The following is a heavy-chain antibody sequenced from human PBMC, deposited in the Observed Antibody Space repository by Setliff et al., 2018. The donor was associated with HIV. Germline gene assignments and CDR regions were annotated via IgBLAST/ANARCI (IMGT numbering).Heavy chain of an antibody. CDR1: GYTFSSHG. V-gene: IGHV1-18*01. Sequence: ASVKVSCKASGYTFSSHGITWVRQVPGQGLEWMGWISDYTGNTNYAQKFQGRVTMTTDTSTSRAYMELRSLRSDDTAAYFCARLGSGWSDSYYYAMDVWGQGTTVTVSS. D-gene: IGHD6-19*01. CDR3: ARLGSGWSDSYYYAMDV. J-gene: IGHJ6*02. CDR2: ISDYTGNT.